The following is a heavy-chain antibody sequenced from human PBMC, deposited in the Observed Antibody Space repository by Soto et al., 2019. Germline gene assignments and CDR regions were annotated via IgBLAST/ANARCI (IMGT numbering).Heavy chain of an antibody. V-gene: IGHV4-34*01. J-gene: IGHJ6*02. CDR1: GGSFSGYY. Sequence: SETLSLTCAVYGGSFSGYYWSWIRQPPGKGLEWIGEINHSGSTNYNPSLKSRVTISVDTSKNQFSLKLSSVTAADTAVYYCARYCSGGSCHMPNYYYYGMDVWGQGTTVTVSS. D-gene: IGHD2-15*01. CDR2: INHSGST. CDR3: ARYCSGGSCHMPNYYYYGMDV.